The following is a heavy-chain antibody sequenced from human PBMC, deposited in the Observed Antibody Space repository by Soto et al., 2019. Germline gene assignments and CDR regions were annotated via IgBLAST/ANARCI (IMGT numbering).Heavy chain of an antibody. CDR3: VKVYWVATGICYYFDY. J-gene: IGHJ4*02. CDR1: GFSFSTSSVG. V-gene: IGHV2-5*04. D-gene: IGHD2-21*02. Sequence: QITLKESGPTLVKPTQTLTLTCTFSGFSFSTSSVGVGWIRQPPGKALEWLALIYWDDDKRYNPSLRNRLTITKDTSRNQVVVTMTDMDPVDTGTYYCVKVYWVATGICYYFDYWGQGTLVTVSS. CDR2: IYWDDDK.